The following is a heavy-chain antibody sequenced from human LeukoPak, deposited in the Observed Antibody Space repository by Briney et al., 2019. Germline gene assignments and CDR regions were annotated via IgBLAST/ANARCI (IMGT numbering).Heavy chain of an antibody. J-gene: IGHJ4*02. V-gene: IGHV3-30*04. CDR3: ARGGFSGYDFERFDY. CDR1: GFTFSNYA. D-gene: IGHD5-12*01. CDR2: ISYDGRDK. Sequence: PGRSLRLSCAASGFTFSNYAMHWVRQAPGKGLEWVSVISYDGRDKYSADSVKGRFTISRDNSKNTLCLQMNSLRAEDTAVYYCARGGFSGYDFERFDYWGQGTLVTVSS.